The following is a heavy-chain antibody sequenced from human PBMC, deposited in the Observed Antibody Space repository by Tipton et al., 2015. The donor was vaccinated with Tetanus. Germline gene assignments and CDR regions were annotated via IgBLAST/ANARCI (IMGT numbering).Heavy chain of an antibody. J-gene: IGHJ5*02. Sequence: TLSLTCTVSGGSISDKKYCWGWIRQPPGKGLEWIASIYFEGSTYYSPSLKSRVTIAVDTAQNLFSLTLTSVTAADTAIYYCARHLYGYWFDPWGQGTLVTVSS. CDR2: IYFEGST. D-gene: IGHD3-10*01. CDR3: ARHLYGYWFDP. V-gene: IGHV4-39*01. CDR1: GGSISDKKYC.